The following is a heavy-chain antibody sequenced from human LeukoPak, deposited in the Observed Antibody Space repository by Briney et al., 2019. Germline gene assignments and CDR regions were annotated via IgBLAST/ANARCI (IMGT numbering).Heavy chain of an antibody. CDR1: GGYISSYY. D-gene: IGHD4/OR15-4a*01. V-gene: IGHV4-59*01. CDR3: ARDRTSFDY. J-gene: IGHJ4*02. CDR2: MSHSGST. Sequence: SETLSLTCTVSGGYISSYYWSWIRQPPGKGLEWIGYMSHSGSTNYSPSLKSRVTISLDTSKNQFSLKLTSVTAADTAVYYCARDRTSFDYWGQGTLVTVSS.